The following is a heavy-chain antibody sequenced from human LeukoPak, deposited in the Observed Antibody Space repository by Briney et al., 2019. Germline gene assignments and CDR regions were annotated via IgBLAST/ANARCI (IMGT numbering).Heavy chain of an antibody. Sequence: LPGGSLRLSCVASGFTFSSYEMKWVRQVPGKGLEWVSYISGRVRTIYYADSVKGRFTISRDNAKNSLYLQMNSLRAEDTAVYCRTRVQQPSGIQGYYYGMDVWGQGTTVTVSS. V-gene: IGHV3-48*03. CDR1: GFTFSSYE. CDR2: ISGRVRTI. CDR3: TRVQQPSGIQGYYYGMDV. J-gene: IGHJ6*02. D-gene: IGHD6-13*01.